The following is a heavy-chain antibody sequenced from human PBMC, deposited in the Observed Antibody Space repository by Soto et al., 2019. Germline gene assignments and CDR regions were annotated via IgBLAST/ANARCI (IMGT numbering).Heavy chain of an antibody. CDR1: GFTFSSYG. D-gene: IGHD3-3*01. Sequence: GGSLRLSCAASGFTFSSYGMHWVRQAPGKGLEWVAVISYDGSNKHYADSVKGRFTISRDNSKNTLYLQMNSLRAEDTAVYYCAREYNGCWSGYFDYRGQGALVTVSS. CDR2: ISYDGSNK. V-gene: IGHV3-30*03. CDR3: AREYNGCWSGYFDY. J-gene: IGHJ4*02.